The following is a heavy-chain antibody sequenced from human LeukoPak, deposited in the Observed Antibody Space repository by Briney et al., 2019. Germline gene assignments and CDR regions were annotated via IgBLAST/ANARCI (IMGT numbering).Heavy chain of an antibody. CDR2: INPNSGGT. CDR1: GYTFTGYY. Sequence: GASVKVSCKASGYTFTGYYMHWVRQAPGQGLEWMGWINPNSGGTNYAQKFQGRVTMTRDTSISTAYMELSRLRSDDTAVYYCATLGAVAGSAFDVWGQGTMVTVSS. V-gene: IGHV1-2*02. CDR3: ATLGAVAGSAFDV. D-gene: IGHD6-19*01. J-gene: IGHJ3*01.